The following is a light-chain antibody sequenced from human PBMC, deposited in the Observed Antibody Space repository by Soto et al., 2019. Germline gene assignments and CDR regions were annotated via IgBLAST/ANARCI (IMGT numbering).Light chain of an antibody. CDR1: QSISSW. J-gene: IGKJ1*01. CDR3: QHYSSYPWT. V-gene: IGKV1-5*01. CDR2: DAS. Sequence: DIQMTLSHSILSASLGDRVTITCRASQSISSWLAWYQQKPGKAPKLLIFDASTLESGVPSRFSGSGSGTHFSLTISSLQPDDFATYYCQHYSSYPWTFGLGTKVDI.